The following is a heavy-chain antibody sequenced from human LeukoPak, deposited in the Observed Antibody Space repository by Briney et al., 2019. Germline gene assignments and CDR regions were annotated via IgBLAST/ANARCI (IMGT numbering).Heavy chain of an antibody. CDR1: GYTFTGYY. Sequence: ASVKVSCKASGYTFTGYYIHWVRQAPGQGLEWMGWISPNSGGSNYAQKFQGRVTMTRDTSINTAYMELSRLRSDDADVYFCARDSSRGYTYAFDYWGQGTLVSVSS. D-gene: IGHD5-18*01. J-gene: IGHJ4*02. CDR2: ISPNSGGS. V-gene: IGHV1-2*02. CDR3: ARDSSRGYTYAFDY.